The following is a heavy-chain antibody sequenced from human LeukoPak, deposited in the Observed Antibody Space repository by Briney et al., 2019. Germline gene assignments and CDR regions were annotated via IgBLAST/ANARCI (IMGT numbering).Heavy chain of an antibody. J-gene: IGHJ4*02. D-gene: IGHD6-19*01. CDR1: GFSFGNYD. CDR2: IGTNGDT. V-gene: IGHV3-13*04. Sequence: PGGSLRLPCAASGFSFGNYDMHWVRQPTGKGLEWVSAIGTNGDTHYPDSVKGRFTISRENAKNSLYLQMDSLRVEDTAVYYCAKIRGYINGWQGFLDSWGQGTLVTVSS. CDR3: AKIRGYINGWQGFLDS.